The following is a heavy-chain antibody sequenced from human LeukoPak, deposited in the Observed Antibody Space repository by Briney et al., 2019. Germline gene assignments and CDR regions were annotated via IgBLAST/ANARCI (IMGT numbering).Heavy chain of an antibody. D-gene: IGHD3-22*01. V-gene: IGHV4-30-2*01. CDR1: GGSISSGGYS. CDR2: IYHSGST. J-gene: IGHJ4*02. CDR3: ARGPYYYDSSGYCYFDY. Sequence: PSQTLSLTCAVSGGSISSGGYSWSWIRQPPGKGLEWIGYIYHSGSTYYNPSLKSRVTISVDRSKNQFSLKLSSVTAADTAVYYCARGPYYYDSSGYCYFDYWGQGTLVTVSS.